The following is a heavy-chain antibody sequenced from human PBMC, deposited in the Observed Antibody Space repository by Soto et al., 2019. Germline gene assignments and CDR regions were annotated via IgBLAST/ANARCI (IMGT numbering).Heavy chain of an antibody. D-gene: IGHD5-12*01. CDR1: GFTFRSDG. CDR2: ISDSGKQQ. J-gene: IGHJ4*02. CDR3: ARDHHRYSGYDYVDY. Sequence: SLRLSCAASGFTFRSDGIHWVRQAPGKGLEWVAVISDSGKQQYFADSVKGRFTISRDNSKNSLYLQMNSLRAEDTAVYYCARDHHRYSGYDYVDYWGQGTLVTVSS. V-gene: IGHV3-30*03.